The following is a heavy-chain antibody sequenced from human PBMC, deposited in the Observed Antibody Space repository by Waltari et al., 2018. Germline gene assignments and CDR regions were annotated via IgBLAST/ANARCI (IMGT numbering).Heavy chain of an antibody. J-gene: IGHJ4*02. CDR3: ARGTRLIEMGATLYYFDY. D-gene: IGHD1-26*01. V-gene: IGHV4-61*09. CDR2: IYTSGST. CDR1: GGSISSGSYY. Sequence: QVQLQESGPGLVKPSQTLSLTCTVSGGSISSGSYYWSWIRQPAGKGLEWIGYIYTSGSTNYNPSLKSRVTISVDTSKNQFSLKLSSVTAADTAVYYCARGTRLIEMGATLYYFDYWGQGTLVTVSS.